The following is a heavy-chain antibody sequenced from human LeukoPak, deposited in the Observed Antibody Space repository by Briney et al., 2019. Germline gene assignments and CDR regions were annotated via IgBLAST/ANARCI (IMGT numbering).Heavy chain of an antibody. CDR3: ARDLCSSTSCHSYYYYYYMDV. J-gene: IGHJ6*03. CDR1: GDSVSSNSAA. Sequence: SQTLSLTCAISGDSVSSNSAAWNWIRQSPSRGLEWLGRTYYRSKWYNDYAVSVKSRITINPGTSKNQFSLQLNSVTPEDTAVYHCARDLCSSTSCHSYYYYYYMDVWGKGTTVTVSS. CDR2: TYYRSKWYN. V-gene: IGHV6-1*01. D-gene: IGHD2-2*01.